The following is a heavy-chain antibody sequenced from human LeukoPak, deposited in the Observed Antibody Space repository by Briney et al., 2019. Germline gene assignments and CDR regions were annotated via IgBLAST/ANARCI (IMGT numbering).Heavy chain of an antibody. V-gene: IGHV3-33*01. D-gene: IGHD6-6*01. CDR3: ARDDSSSPHTYYSGMDV. Sequence: PGGSLTLSCAASGFTFSSYDMHWVRQAPGKGLEWVAVIWYDGSNKYYADSVKGRFTISRDNYKNTLYLQMNSLRAEDTAVYYCARDDSSSPHTYYSGMDVWGQGNTVTVSS. CDR2: IWYDGSNK. J-gene: IGHJ6*02. CDR1: GFTFSSYD.